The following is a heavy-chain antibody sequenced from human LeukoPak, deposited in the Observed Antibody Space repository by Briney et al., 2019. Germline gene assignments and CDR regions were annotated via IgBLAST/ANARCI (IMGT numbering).Heavy chain of an antibody. Sequence: GGSLRLSCVVSGFTFSSYGMHWVRQAPGKGLEWVAVISDDGSNTYYTDSVKGRFTISRDKSKNTLFLQMNSLRAEDTAVYYCARDPSHTSSWVFDYWGQGTLVTVSS. J-gene: IGHJ4*02. CDR1: GFTFSSYG. D-gene: IGHD6-13*01. CDR3: ARDPSHTSSWVFDY. CDR2: ISDDGSNT. V-gene: IGHV3-30*03.